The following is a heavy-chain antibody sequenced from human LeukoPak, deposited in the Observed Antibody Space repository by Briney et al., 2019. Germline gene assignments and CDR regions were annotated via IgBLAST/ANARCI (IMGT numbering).Heavy chain of an antibody. V-gene: IGHV3-23*01. CDR2: ISGSGGST. CDR1: GFTFSSYA. CDR3: AKALPVTYYYDSSGYSVVNYFDY. Sequence: GGSLRLSCAASGFTFSSYAMSWVRQAPGKGLEWVSAISGSGGSTYYADSVKGRFTISRDNSKNTLYLQVNSLRAEDTAVYYCAKALPVTYYYDSSGYSVVNYFDYWGQGTLVTVSS. J-gene: IGHJ4*02. D-gene: IGHD3-22*01.